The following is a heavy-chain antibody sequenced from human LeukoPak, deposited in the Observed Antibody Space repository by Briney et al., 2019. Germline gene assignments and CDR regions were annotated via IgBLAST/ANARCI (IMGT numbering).Heavy chain of an antibody. J-gene: IGHJ5*02. CDR1: GGTFSSYA. V-gene: IGHV1-69*13. D-gene: IGHD3-16*01. Sequence: ASVKVSCKASGGTFSSYAISWVRQAPGQGLEWMGGIIPIFGTANYAQKFQGRVTITADESTSTAYMELSSLRSEDTAMYYYARGVYYDNVWGFDPWGQGTLVTVSS. CDR3: ARGVYYDNVWGFDP. CDR2: IIPIFGTA.